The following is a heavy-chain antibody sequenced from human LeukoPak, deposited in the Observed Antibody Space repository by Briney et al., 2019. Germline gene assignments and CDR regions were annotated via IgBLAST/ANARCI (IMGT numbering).Heavy chain of an antibody. V-gene: IGHV3-30*03. CDR2: ISYDGTNK. CDR1: GFTFRSYG. CDR3: ASDYGDYGGTYGFDY. D-gene: IGHD4-17*01. J-gene: IGHJ4*02. Sequence: GGSLRLSRAASGFTFRSYGMHWVRQAPGKGLEWVAAISYDGTNKYYADSVKGRFTISRDNSKNTLYLQMNSLRAEDTAVYYCASDYGDYGGTYGFDYWGQGTVVSVSS.